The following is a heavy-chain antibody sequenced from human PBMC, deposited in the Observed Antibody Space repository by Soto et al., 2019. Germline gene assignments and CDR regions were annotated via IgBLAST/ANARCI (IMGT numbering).Heavy chain of an antibody. Sequence: GGSLRLSCAASGFTFSSYGMHWVRQAPGKGLEWVAVIPYDGSNKYYADSVKGRFTISRDNSKNTLYLQMNSLRAEDTAVYYCAKDLGDIVLMVYAPAFDYWGQGTLVTVSS. CDR3: AKDLGDIVLMVYAPAFDY. J-gene: IGHJ4*02. V-gene: IGHV3-30*18. D-gene: IGHD2-8*01. CDR1: GFTFSSYG. CDR2: IPYDGSNK.